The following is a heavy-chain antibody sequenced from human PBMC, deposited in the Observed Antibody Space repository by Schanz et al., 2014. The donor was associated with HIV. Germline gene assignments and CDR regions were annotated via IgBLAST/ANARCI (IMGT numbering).Heavy chain of an antibody. D-gene: IGHD1-26*01. J-gene: IGHJ3*02. CDR1: RFTFSTYG. CDR2: ISYDGSNK. CDR3: AKDGSWEAFDVFDI. Sequence: QVQLVESGGGVVQPGRSLRLSCAASRFTFSTYGMHWVRQAPGKGLEWVEVISYDGSNKYYADSVKGRFTISRDNSKNTLYLQMNSLRAEDTAVYYCAKDGSWEAFDVFDIWGQGTMVTVSS. V-gene: IGHV3-30*18.